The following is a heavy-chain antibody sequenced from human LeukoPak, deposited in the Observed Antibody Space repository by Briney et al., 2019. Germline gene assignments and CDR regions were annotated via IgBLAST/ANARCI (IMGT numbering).Heavy chain of an antibody. CDR1: GFTFSSYS. Sequence: GGSLRLSCAASGFTFSSYSMNWVRQAPGKGLEWVSSISSSSSYIYYADSVKGRFTISRDNSKNTLYLQMNSLRAEDTAVYYCAKDQSDILTGYLFDYWGQGTLVTVSS. CDR2: ISSSSSYI. J-gene: IGHJ4*02. CDR3: AKDQSDILTGYLFDY. D-gene: IGHD3-9*01. V-gene: IGHV3-21*01.